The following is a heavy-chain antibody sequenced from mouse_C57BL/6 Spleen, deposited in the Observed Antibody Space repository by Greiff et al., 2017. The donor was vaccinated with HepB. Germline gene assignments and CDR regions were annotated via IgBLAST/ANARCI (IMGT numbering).Heavy chain of an antibody. Sequence: EVKLVESGPGLVKPSQSLSLTCSVTGYSITSGYYWNWIRQFPGNKLEWMGYISYDGSNNYNPSLKNRISITRDTSKNQFFLKLNSVTTEDTATYYCASIYYGNQYYFDYWGQGTTLTVSS. J-gene: IGHJ2*01. CDR3: ASIYYGNQYYFDY. CDR2: ISYDGSN. CDR1: GYSITSGYY. V-gene: IGHV3-6*01. D-gene: IGHD2-1*01.